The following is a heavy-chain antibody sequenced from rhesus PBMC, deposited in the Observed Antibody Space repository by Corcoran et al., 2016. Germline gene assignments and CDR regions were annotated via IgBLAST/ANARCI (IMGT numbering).Heavy chain of an antibody. CDR1: GFTFSSYW. CDR3: ARGGAAGRD. J-gene: IGHJ4*01. V-gene: IGHV3S42*01. D-gene: IGHD6-13*01. Sequence: EVQLVESGGGLAKPGGSLRLSCAASGFTFSSYWMNWVRQTPGKGLEWISAINSGGGSPYYADSVQGRFTISRDNSKNTLSLQMNSLRAEDTAVYYCARGGAAGRDWGQGVLVTVSS. CDR2: INSGGGSP.